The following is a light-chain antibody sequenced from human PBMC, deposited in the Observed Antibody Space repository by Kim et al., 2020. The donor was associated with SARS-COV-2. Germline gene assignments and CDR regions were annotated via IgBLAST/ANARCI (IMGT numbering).Light chain of an antibody. Sequence: TPGEAATLSCRASHSIKNRYLAWYQQKHGQAPRLLIYGASSRATGIPDRFSGSGSGTDFTLTITRLEPADFAVYFCQQYDSSPLTFGGGTKVDIK. CDR1: HSIKNRY. CDR2: GAS. CDR3: QQYDSSPLT. V-gene: IGKV3-20*01. J-gene: IGKJ4*01.